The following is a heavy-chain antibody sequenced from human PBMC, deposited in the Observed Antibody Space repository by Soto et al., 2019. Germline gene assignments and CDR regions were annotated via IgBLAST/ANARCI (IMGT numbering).Heavy chain of an antibody. CDR3: ATLLRYLDY. J-gene: IGHJ4*02. V-gene: IGHV4-39*01. CDR2: IYYSGST. D-gene: IGHD3-9*01. CDR1: GGSISSSSYY. Sequence: SETLSLTCTVSGGSISSSSYYWGWIRQPPGKGLEWIGSIYYSGSTYYNPSLKSRVTISVDTSKNQFSLKLSSVTAADTAVYYCATLLRYLDYWGQGTLVTVSS.